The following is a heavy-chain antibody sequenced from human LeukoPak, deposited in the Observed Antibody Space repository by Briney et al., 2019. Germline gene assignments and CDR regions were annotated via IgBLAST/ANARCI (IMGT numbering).Heavy chain of an antibody. J-gene: IGHJ3*02. D-gene: IGHD2-2*01. CDR3: ARSLGYCSSTSCSQDAFDI. CDR2: IDWDDDK. Sequence: SGPTLMHPTQTLTLTYTFSGFSLRTSGMRVSWIRQPPGKALEWLALIDWDDDKFYSTSLKTRLTISKDTSKNQVVLTMTNMDPVDTATYYCARSLGYCSSTSCSQDAFDIWGQGTMVTVSS. V-gene: IGHV2-70*04. CDR1: GFSLRTSGMR.